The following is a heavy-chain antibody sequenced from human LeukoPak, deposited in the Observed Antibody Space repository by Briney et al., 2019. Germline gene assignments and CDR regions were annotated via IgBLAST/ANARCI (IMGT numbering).Heavy chain of an antibody. CDR3: ARGHSSGWLYYFDY. CDR1: GYTFTSYD. J-gene: IGHJ4*02. Sequence: ASVKVSCKASGYTFTSYDINWVRQATGQGLEWMGWMNPNSGNTGYAQKFQGRVTMTRNTSISTAYMELSSLRSEDTAVYYCARGHSSGWLYYFDYWGQGTLVTVSS. CDR2: MNPNSGNT. D-gene: IGHD6-19*01. V-gene: IGHV1-8*01.